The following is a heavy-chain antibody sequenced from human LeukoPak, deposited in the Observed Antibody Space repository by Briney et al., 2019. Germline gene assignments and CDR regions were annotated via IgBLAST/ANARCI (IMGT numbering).Heavy chain of an antibody. Sequence: PSETLSLTCTVSGGSISSYYWSWIRQPPGKGLKWIGYIYYSGSTNYNPSLKSRVTISVDTSKNQFSLQLSSVTAADTAVYYCARQVVPTAIGGLFDYWGQGTLVTVSS. CDR2: IYYSGST. CDR1: GGSISSYY. J-gene: IGHJ4*02. D-gene: IGHD2-2*01. CDR3: ARQVVPTAIGGLFDY. V-gene: IGHV4-59*08.